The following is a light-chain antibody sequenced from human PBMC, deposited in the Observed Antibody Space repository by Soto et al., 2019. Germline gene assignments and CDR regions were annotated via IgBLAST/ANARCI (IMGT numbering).Light chain of an antibody. CDR2: GNS. V-gene: IGLV1-40*01. CDR1: SSKIGAGYD. Sequence: QPMLTQPPSVFGAPGHRLTIPCTGSSSKIGAGYDVHWYQQLPGTAPKLLIYGNSNRPSGVPDRFSGSKSGTSASLAITGLKAEDEADYYCQSYESSLSGSWGVFGNGTKVTVL. J-gene: IGLJ1*01. CDR3: QSYESSLSGSWGV.